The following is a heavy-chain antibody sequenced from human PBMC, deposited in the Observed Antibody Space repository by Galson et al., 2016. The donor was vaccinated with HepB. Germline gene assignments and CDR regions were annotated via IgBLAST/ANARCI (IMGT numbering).Heavy chain of an antibody. CDR3: ARVRGSGWLRSNYCYYYGMDV. V-gene: IGHV2-5*01. Sequence: PALVKPTQTLTLTCTFSGFSLSTSGVGVGWFRQPPGKALEWLALIYWNGDERSSPSLKSRLTITKDTSKNQVVLTMTNMDPVDTATYYCARVRGSGWLRSNYCYYYGMDVWGQGTTVTVSS. CDR2: IYWNGDE. J-gene: IGHJ6*02. CDR1: GFSLSTSGVG. D-gene: IGHD6-19*01.